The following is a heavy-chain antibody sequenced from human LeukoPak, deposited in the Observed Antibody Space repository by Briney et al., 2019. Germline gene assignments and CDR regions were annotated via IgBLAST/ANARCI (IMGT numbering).Heavy chain of an antibody. CDR3: ATVMVKGRFDY. CDR2: ISSSGSTI. V-gene: IGHV3-11*01. J-gene: IGHJ4*02. D-gene: IGHD5-18*01. CDR1: GFTFSDYY. Sequence: PGGSLRLSCAASGFTFSDYYMGWIRQAPGKGLEWVSYISSSGSTIYYADSVKGRFTISRDNAKNSLYLQMNSLRAEDTAVYYCATVMVKGRFDYWGQGTLVPASS.